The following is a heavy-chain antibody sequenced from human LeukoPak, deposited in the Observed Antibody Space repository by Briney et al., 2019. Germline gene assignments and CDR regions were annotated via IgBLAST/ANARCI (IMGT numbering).Heavy chain of an antibody. Sequence: PGGSLRLSCAASGFTVSSNYMSWVRQPPGKGLEWFSVIYSGGSTYYADSVKGRFTISRDNSKNTLYLQMNSLRAEDTAVYYCARQYNWNDRYFDYWGQGTLVTVSS. V-gene: IGHV3-53*01. CDR1: GFTVSSNY. CDR2: IYSGGST. D-gene: IGHD1-1*01. CDR3: ARQYNWNDRYFDY. J-gene: IGHJ4*02.